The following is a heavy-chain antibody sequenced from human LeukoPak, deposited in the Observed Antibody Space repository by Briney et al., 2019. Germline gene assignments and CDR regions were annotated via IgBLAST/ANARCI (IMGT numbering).Heavy chain of an antibody. D-gene: IGHD2-15*01. CDR2: ISGDGTTT. V-gene: IGHV3-74*01. Sequence: GGSLRLSCAVSGFTFSNDWMHWVRQAPGKGLLWVSRISGDGTTTNYADSVKGRFTISRDNAKNTLYLQMDSLRAEDTAVYYCAGTWSFDYWGQEPWSPSPQ. CDR1: GFTFSNDW. J-gene: IGHJ4*01. CDR3: AGTWSFDY.